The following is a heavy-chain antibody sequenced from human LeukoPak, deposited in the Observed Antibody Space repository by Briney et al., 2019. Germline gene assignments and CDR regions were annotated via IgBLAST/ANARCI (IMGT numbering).Heavy chain of an antibody. J-gene: IGHJ6*02. V-gene: IGHV3-30*18. D-gene: IGHD4-17*01. CDR1: GFTFSSYG. Sequence: GGSLRLSCAASGFTFSSYGMHWVRQAPGKGLEWAAVISYDGSNKYYADSVKGRFTISRDNSKNTLYLQMNSLRAEDTAVYYCAKDKHDYGDYYYCMDVWGQGTTVTVSS. CDR2: ISYDGSNK. CDR3: AKDKHDYGDYYYCMDV.